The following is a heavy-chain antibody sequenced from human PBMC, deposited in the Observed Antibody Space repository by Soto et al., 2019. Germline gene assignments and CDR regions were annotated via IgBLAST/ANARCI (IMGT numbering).Heavy chain of an antibody. Sequence: QLQLQESGPGLVKPSETLSLTCTVSGGSISSSSYYWGWIRQPPGKGLEWIGSIYYSGSTYYNPSLKRRVTLSVDTSKNQFSLKLSSVTAADTAVYYCAIQKGDCSGGSCYGPGYFDYWGQGTLVTVSS. CDR1: GGSISSSSYY. D-gene: IGHD2-15*01. V-gene: IGHV4-39*01. J-gene: IGHJ4*02. CDR2: IYYSGST. CDR3: AIQKGDCSGGSCYGPGYFDY.